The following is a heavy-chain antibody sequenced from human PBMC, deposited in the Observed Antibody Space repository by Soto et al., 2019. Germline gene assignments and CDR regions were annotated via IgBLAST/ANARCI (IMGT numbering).Heavy chain of an antibody. J-gene: IGHJ5*02. Sequence: SGTLSLTCNVSGDSISRYFWSWIRQPPGKGLEWIGYIYYTGSTNYNPSLKSRVTISVDTSKNQLSLKLSSVTAADTAVYYCARDLRGYDSSGDNWFDPWGQGTLVTVSS. CDR1: GDSISRYF. V-gene: IGHV4-59*01. CDR2: IYYTGST. D-gene: IGHD3-22*01. CDR3: ARDLRGYDSSGDNWFDP.